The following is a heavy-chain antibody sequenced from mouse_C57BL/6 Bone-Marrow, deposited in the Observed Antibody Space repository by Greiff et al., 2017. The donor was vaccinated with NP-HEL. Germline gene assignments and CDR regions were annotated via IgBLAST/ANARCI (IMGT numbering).Heavy chain of an antibody. CDR3: AREGNWALYYFDY. J-gene: IGHJ2*01. CDR2: IDPSDSET. V-gene: IGHV1-52*01. D-gene: IGHD4-1*01. CDR1: GYTFPSYW. Sequence: QVQLQQPGAELVRPGSSVKLSCKASGYTFPSYWMHWVKQRPIQGLEWIGNIDPSDSETHYNQKFKDKATLTVYKSSSTAYMQLSSLTSEDSAVYDCAREGNWALYYFDYWGQGTTLTVSS.